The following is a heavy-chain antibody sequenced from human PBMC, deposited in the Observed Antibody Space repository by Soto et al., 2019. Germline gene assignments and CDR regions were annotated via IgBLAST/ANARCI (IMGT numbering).Heavy chain of an antibody. CDR2: ISYDGSNK. J-gene: IGHJ4*02. CDR3: AKEPYSSSYRVGNYFDY. V-gene: IGHV3-30*18. D-gene: IGHD6-6*01. CDR1: GFTFSSYG. Sequence: QVQLVESGGGVVQPGRSLRLSCAASGFTFSSYGMHWVRQAPGKGLEWVAVISYDGSNKYYADSVKGRFTISRDNSKNTLYLQMNSLRAEDTAVYYCAKEPYSSSYRVGNYFDYWGQGTLVTVSS.